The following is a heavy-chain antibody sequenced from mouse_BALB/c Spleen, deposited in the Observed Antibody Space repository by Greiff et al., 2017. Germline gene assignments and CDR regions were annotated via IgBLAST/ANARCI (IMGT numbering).Heavy chain of an antibody. CDR2: ISDGGSYT. J-gene: IGHJ3*01. V-gene: IGHV5-4*02. CDR1: GFTFSDYY. CDR3: ARGDDYDGAWFAY. Sequence: EVKLVESGGGLVKPGGSLKLSCAASGFTFSDYYMYWVRQTPEKRLEWVATISDGGSYTYYPDSVKGRFTISRNNAKNNLYLQMSSQKSEDTAMYYCARGDDYDGAWFAYWGQGTLVTVSA. D-gene: IGHD2-4*01.